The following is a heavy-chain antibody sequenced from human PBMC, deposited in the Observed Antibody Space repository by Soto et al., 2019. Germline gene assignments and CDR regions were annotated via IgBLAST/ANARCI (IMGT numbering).Heavy chain of an antibody. V-gene: IGHV3-21*06. Sequence: PGGSLRLSCVVSGVSFSDYSMNWVRQAPGKGLEWVSLITGNSEYKYYAGSVKGRFTVSRDNAKNSLYLQMNSLTVEDTAVYYCATSGELLQTFDSWGQRTPGTVSS. D-gene: IGHD1-26*01. CDR3: ATSGELLQTFDS. CDR1: GVSFSDYS. J-gene: IGHJ4*02. CDR2: ITGNSEYK.